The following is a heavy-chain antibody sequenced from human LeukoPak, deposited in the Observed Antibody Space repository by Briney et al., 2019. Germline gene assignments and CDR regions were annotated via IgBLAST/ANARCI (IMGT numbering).Heavy chain of an antibody. J-gene: IGHJ4*02. CDR2: ISSSGSTM. Sequence: PGGSLRLSCAASGFTFSSYEINWVRQAPGKGLEWVSYISSSGSTMYYADSVKGRFTISRDNAKNSLYLQMNSLRAEGTAVYYCARGGYYYDSSAYVSLDFWEEGTLVTVSS. V-gene: IGHV3-48*03. CDR3: ARGGYYYDSSAYVSLDF. D-gene: IGHD3-22*01. CDR1: GFTFSSYE.